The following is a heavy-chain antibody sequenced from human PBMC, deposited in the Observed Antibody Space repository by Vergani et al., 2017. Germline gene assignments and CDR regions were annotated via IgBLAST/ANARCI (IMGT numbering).Heavy chain of an antibody. V-gene: IGHV1-69*12. J-gene: IGHJ4*02. Sequence: QVQLVQSGAEVKKPGSSVTVSCKASGGTFNSYAISWVRQAPGQGLEWVGGSIPIFGTANYAQNFQGRVTITADEYTSTAYMELSSLRSEDTAVYYCAGGLYYDASSGDSWYFDRWGQGTLVTVSS. CDR1: GGTFNSYA. D-gene: IGHD3-22*01. CDR2: SIPIFGTA. CDR3: AGGLYYDASSGDSWYFDR.